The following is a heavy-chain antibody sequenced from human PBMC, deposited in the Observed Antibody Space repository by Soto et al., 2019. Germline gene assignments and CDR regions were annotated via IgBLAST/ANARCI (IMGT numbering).Heavy chain of an antibody. CDR3: AKGVSTGDSHHDY. D-gene: IGHD2-21*02. CDR1: GFTFNSYG. CDR2: ISYDGSNE. Sequence: GGSLRLSCAASGFTFNSYGMHWVRQAPGKGLEWVATISYDGSNEYHADSVKGRFTISRDNSKNTLYLQMNSLRGEDTAVYFCAKGVSTGDSHHDYWGQGTLVTVSS. V-gene: IGHV3-30*18. J-gene: IGHJ4*02.